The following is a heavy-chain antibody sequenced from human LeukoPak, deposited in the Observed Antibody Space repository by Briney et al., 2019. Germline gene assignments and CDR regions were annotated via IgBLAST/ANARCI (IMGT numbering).Heavy chain of an antibody. Sequence: PSETLSLTCTVSGGSISSSSYYWGWIRQPPGKGLEWIGSIYYSGSTYYNPSLKSRVTISVDTSKNQFSLKLSSVTAADTAVYYCARDLASSSWYEFDYWGQGTLVTVSS. CDR3: ARDLASSSWYEFDY. CDR2: IYYSGST. J-gene: IGHJ4*02. CDR1: GGSISSSSYY. V-gene: IGHV4-39*07. D-gene: IGHD6-13*01.